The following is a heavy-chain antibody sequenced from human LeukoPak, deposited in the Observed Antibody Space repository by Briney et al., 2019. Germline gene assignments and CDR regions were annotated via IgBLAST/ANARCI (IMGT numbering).Heavy chain of an antibody. CDR1: GFTFNSYA. D-gene: IGHD6-19*01. CDR2: ISGSGAIT. Sequence: GSLRLSCAASGFTFNSYAMSWVRQAPGQGLELVSAISGSGAITFYADSVKGRFTISRDNSKNTLYLQMNSLRAEDTALYYCAKTKGSAWYPLDYWGQGTLVTVSS. J-gene: IGHJ4*02. CDR3: AKTKGSAWYPLDY. V-gene: IGHV3-23*01.